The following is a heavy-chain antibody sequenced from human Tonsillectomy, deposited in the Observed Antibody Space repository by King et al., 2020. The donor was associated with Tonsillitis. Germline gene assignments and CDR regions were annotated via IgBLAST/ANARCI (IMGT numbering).Heavy chain of an antibody. Sequence: VQLVESGGGLVQPGGSLRLSCAASGFTFSSYAMSWVRQAPGKGLEWVSAISGSGGNTYYADSVKGRFTISRDNSKNTLYLQMNSLRAEDTAVYYCAKDYHDFWSGYFVGTFDYWGQGTLVTVSS. V-gene: IGHV3-23*04. CDR2: ISGSGGNT. J-gene: IGHJ4*02. D-gene: IGHD3-3*01. CDR1: GFTFSSYA. CDR3: AKDYHDFWSGYFVGTFDY.